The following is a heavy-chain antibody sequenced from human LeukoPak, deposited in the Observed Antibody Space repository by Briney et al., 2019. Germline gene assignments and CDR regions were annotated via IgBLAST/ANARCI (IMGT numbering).Heavy chain of an antibody. CDR2: IHYTGST. Sequence: SETLSLTCTVSGGSISSYYWSWIRQPPGRGLEWIGYIHYTGSTNYKSSLKSRVTISVDKSKNQFSLKLRSVTAADTAVYYCARSSESYDSSGYYSYYFGNWGQGTLVTVSS. V-gene: IGHV4-59*01. J-gene: IGHJ4*02. CDR3: ARSSESYDSSGYYSYYFGN. CDR1: GGSISSYY. D-gene: IGHD3-22*01.